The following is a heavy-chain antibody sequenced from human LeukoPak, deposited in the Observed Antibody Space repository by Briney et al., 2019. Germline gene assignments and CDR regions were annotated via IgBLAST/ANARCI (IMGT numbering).Heavy chain of an antibody. Sequence: SQTLSLTCTVSGGSISSSSYYWGWIRQPPGKGLEWIGSIYYSGSTYYNPSLKSRVTISVDTSKNQFSLKLSSVTAADTAVYYCARGTTASTGIHYWGQGTLVTVSS. V-gene: IGHV4-39*07. CDR3: ARGTTASTGIHY. D-gene: IGHD1-1*01. CDR2: IYYSGST. CDR1: GGSISSSSYY. J-gene: IGHJ4*02.